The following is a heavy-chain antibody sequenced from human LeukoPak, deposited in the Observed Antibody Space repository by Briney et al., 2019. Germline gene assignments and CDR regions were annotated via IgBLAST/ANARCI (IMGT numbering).Heavy chain of an antibody. D-gene: IGHD2-2*02. Sequence: SVKVSCKASGGTFSCYAISWVRQAPGQGLEWMGGIIPIFGTANYAQKFQGRVTITTDESTSTAYMELSSLRSEDTAVYYCARPYTGWFDPWGQGTLVTVSS. V-gene: IGHV1-69*05. CDR3: ARPYTGWFDP. CDR2: IIPIFGTA. CDR1: GGTFSCYA. J-gene: IGHJ5*02.